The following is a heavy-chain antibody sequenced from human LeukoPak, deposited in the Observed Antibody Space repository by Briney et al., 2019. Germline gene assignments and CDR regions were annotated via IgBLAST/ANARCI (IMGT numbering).Heavy chain of an antibody. Sequence: SVKVSCKASGGTFSSYTISWVRQAPGQGLEWMGRIIPILGIANYAQKFQGRVTITADKSTSTAYMELSSLRSEHTAVYYCARERARYYDSSGYYIKYGNTAFDIWGQGTMVTVSS. J-gene: IGHJ3*02. CDR2: IIPILGIA. CDR1: GGTFSSYT. D-gene: IGHD3-22*01. V-gene: IGHV1-69*04. CDR3: ARERARYYDSSGYYIKYGNTAFDI.